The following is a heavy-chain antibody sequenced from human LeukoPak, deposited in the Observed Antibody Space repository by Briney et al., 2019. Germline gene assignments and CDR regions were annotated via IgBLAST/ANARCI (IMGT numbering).Heavy chain of an antibody. D-gene: IGHD3-10*01. Sequence: PSETLSLTCSVSGYSISSGYYWGWIRQPPGKGLEWIGSIYHSGSTNYNPSLKSRVTMSVDTSKNQFSLKLSSVTAADTAVYYCARVVSGDSDNWFDPWGQGTLVTISS. CDR2: IYHSGST. J-gene: IGHJ5*02. CDR3: ARVVSGDSDNWFDP. V-gene: IGHV4-38-2*02. CDR1: GYSISSGYY.